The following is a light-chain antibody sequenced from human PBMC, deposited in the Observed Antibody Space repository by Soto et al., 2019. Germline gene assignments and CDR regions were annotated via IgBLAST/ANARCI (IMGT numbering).Light chain of an antibody. CDR3: QQYNNWWT. Sequence: EVVMTQSPATLSVSPGERATLSCRASQSVSNNLAWYQQKPGQAPRLLIYGASTRATGIPARFSGSGAGTEFTLNLSSLQSEDFAVYYCQQYNNWWTFGEGTKVEIK. CDR2: GAS. CDR1: QSVSNN. V-gene: IGKV3-15*01. J-gene: IGKJ1*01.